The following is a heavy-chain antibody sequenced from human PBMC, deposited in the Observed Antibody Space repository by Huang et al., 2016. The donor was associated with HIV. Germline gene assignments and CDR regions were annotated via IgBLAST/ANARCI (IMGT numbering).Heavy chain of an antibody. V-gene: IGHV1-8*03. D-gene: IGHD3-22*01. Sequence: QVQLVQSGAEVKKPGASVKVSCKASGLHFNNYDFNGVRQASGQGLEWMGWMNPKSGNTGYAQKFQGRVTITRNTSITTAYMELRSLRSEDTAVYYCARARGFLYDSTGYYSRYYFDSWGQGTLVTISS. J-gene: IGHJ4*02. CDR1: GLHFNNYD. CDR3: ARARGFLYDSTGYYSRYYFDS. CDR2: MNPKSGNT.